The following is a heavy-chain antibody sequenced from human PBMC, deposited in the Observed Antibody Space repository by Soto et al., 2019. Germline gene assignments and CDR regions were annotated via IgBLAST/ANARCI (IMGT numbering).Heavy chain of an antibody. CDR1: GGTFSSYA. CDR3: ARAHTWIQLWYFDY. D-gene: IGHD5-18*01. Sequence: SVTVSCQASGGTFSSYAISWVRQAPGQGLEWMGGIIPIFGTANYAQKFQGRVTITADESTSTAYMELSSLRSEDTAVYYCARAHTWIQLWYFDYWGQGTLVTVSS. J-gene: IGHJ4*02. V-gene: IGHV1-69*13. CDR2: IIPIFGTA.